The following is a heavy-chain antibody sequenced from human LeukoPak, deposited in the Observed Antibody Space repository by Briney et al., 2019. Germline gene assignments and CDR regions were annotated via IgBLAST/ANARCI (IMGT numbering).Heavy chain of an antibody. V-gene: IGHV4-59*11. CDR1: GSSINSHY. CDR2: VFNGGST. D-gene: IGHD3-10*01. J-gene: IGHJ4*02. CDR3: ASRPAVNTWYGVFDY. Sequence: SETLSLTCSVSGSSINSHYWSWIRQSPGKGLERMGYVFNGGSTNYNPSLKSRVTMSLDTSRDQFSLRLSSVTAADTAIYYCASRPAVNTWYGVFDYCSQGTLVTVSS.